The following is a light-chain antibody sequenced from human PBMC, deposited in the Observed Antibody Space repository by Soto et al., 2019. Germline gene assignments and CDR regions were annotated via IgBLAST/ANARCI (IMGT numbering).Light chain of an antibody. CDR2: ETS. J-gene: IGLJ3*02. V-gene: IGLV7-46*01. CDR1: TGAVTSGNF. CDR3: LLSFSGPRV. Sequence: QAVVTQEPSLSVSPGGTVTITCASSTGAVTSGNFPYWFQQKPGQAPRTLIYETSNKHSWTPARFSGSLLGGKAALTLSGAQPEDEAEYYCLLSFSGPRVFGGGTKVTVL.